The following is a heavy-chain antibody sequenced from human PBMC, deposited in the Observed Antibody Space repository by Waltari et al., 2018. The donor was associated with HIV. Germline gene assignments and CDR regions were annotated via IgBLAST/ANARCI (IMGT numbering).Heavy chain of an antibody. CDR3: AREGPNYYDSSGYYGY. CDR2: MNPNSGNT. J-gene: IGHJ4*02. V-gene: IGHV1-8*01. D-gene: IGHD3-22*01. Sequence: QVQLVQSGAEVKEPGASVKVSCRASGYTFTSYDVHCARQATAPGLEGMGWMNPNSGNTGHAQKFHGRVNMTRNTSISTAYMELSSLRSEDTAVYYCAREGPNYYDSSGYYGYWGQGTLVTVSS. CDR1: GYTFTSYD.